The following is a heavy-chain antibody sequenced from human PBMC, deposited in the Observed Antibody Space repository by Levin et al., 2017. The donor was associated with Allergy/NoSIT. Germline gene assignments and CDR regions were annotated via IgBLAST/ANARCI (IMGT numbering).Heavy chain of an antibody. CDR3: AKVESSSWYYFDY. J-gene: IGHJ4*02. V-gene: IGHV3-23*01. CDR1: GFTFSSYA. Sequence: GESLKISCAASGFTFSSYAMSWVRQAPGKGLEWVSAISGSGGSTYYADSVKGRFTISRDNSKNTLYLQMNSLRAEDTAVYYCAKVESSSWYYFDYWGQGTLVTVSS. D-gene: IGHD6-13*01. CDR2: ISGSGGST.